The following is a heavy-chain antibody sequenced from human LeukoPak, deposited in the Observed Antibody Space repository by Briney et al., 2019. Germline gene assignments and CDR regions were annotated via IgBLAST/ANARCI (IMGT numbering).Heavy chain of an antibody. CDR2: ISWNSGSI. V-gene: IGHV3-9*01. CDR1: GFTFDIYA. D-gene: IGHD6-19*01. CDR3: AKGFRQWLVHAWFDP. Sequence: PGGSLRLSCAASGFTFDIYAMPWVRQAPGKGLEWVSGISWNSGSIGYADSVKGRFTISRDNAKNSLYLQMNSLRAEDTALYYCAKGFRQWLVHAWFDPWGQGTLVTVSS. J-gene: IGHJ5*02.